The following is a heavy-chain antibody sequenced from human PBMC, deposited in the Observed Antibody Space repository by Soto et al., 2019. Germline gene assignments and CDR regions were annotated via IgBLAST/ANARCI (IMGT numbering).Heavy chain of an antibody. CDR1: GFTFSSYG. CDR3: AREVLVRGIKYHGMDV. D-gene: IGHD3-10*01. J-gene: IGHJ6*02. V-gene: IGHV3-33*01. Sequence: VQLVESGGGVVQPGRSLSLSCAASGFTFSSYGIHWVRQAPGKGQEWVAVIWYDGSNKYYADSVKGRFTISRDNSKNTLYLQMNSLRAEDTAVYYCAREVLVRGIKYHGMDVWGQGTTVTVSS. CDR2: IWYDGSNK.